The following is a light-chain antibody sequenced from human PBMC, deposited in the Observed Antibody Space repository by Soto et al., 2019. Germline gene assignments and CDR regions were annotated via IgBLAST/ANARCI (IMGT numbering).Light chain of an antibody. J-gene: IGKJ4*01. Sequence: ELVLTQSPATLSLSPGERDTLSCRASQSVSSYLAWYQQKPGQAPRLLIYDASNRATGIPARFSGSGSGTDFTLTISSLEPEDFAVYYCQQRSNWRRLTFGGGTKVDIK. CDR3: QQRSNWRRLT. V-gene: IGKV3-11*01. CDR2: DAS. CDR1: QSVSSY.